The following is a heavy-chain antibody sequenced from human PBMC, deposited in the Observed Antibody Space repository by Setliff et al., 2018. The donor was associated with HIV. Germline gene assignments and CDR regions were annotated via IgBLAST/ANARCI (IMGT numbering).Heavy chain of an antibody. CDR2: IYNSEMI. CDR3: ARVKSIKTTLVRLWPRFDL. D-gene: IGHD3-10*01. J-gene: IGHJ5*02. Sequence: PSETLSLTCIVSGASISSDTWSWIRQPPGKGLQWIGFIYNSEMINYNPSLKSRVTMSVDTSKNQFSLKVRSLTAADTGLYYCARVKSIKTTLVRLWPRFDLWGQGTQVTVSS. CDR1: GASISSDT. V-gene: IGHV4-59*12.